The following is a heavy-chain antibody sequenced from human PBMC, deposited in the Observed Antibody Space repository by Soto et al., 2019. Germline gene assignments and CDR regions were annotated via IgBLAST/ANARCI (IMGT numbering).Heavy chain of an antibody. CDR3: AHRLPYYYGSGTYRYNWFNP. CDR2: IYWADDK. V-gene: IGHV2-5*02. CDR1: GFSRSTSGVG. D-gene: IGHD3-10*01. J-gene: IGHJ5*02. Sequence: QITLKESGPTLVKPTLTLTLTCTFSGFSRSTSGVGVGWIRQPPGKALKWPALIYWADDKRYSPSLKSRLNINKDTCKNQVEPTMTKKYPVDTATLYCAHRLPYYYGSGTYRYNWFNPWGQRTLVTVSS.